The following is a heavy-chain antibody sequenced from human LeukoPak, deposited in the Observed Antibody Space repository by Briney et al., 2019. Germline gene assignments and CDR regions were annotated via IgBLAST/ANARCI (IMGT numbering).Heavy chain of an antibody. CDR1: GYTFIGYY. J-gene: IGHJ4*02. V-gene: IGHV1-2*02. CDR2: INPTSGGT. CDR3: ARLVGLSTTASY. D-gene: IGHD5/OR15-5a*01. Sequence: ASVKVSCKASGYTFIGYYLHWVRQAPGQVLEWMGWINPTSGGTTYAQKFQDRVTMTRDTSINTAYMELSRLRSDDTAVYYCARLVGLSTTASYWGQGTLVIVSS.